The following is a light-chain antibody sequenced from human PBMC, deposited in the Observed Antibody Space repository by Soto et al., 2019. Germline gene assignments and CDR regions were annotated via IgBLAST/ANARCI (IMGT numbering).Light chain of an antibody. Sequence: EIVLTQSPVTLSLSPGERATLSCRASQSVSRYLAWYQQKPGQAPRLLIYDTSNRATGIPARFSGSGSGTDFPLTISSLEPEEFAVYYCQQRNNWPWTFGGGTKVEIK. CDR3: QQRNNWPWT. CDR2: DTS. V-gene: IGKV3-11*01. J-gene: IGKJ4*01. CDR1: QSVSRY.